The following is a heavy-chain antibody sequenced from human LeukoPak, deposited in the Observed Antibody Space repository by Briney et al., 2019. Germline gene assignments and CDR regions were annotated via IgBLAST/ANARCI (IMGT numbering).Heavy chain of an antibody. Sequence: SETLSLTCTVSGGSISSSSYYWGWLRQPPGKGLEWIGSIYYSGSTYYNPSLKSRVTISVDTSKNQFSLKLSSVTAADTDVYYRARHSHSSCWYLYAFDIWGQGTMVTVSS. D-gene: IGHD6-19*01. CDR2: IYYSGST. CDR1: GGSISSSSYY. J-gene: IGHJ3*02. CDR3: ARHSHSSCWYLYAFDI. V-gene: IGHV4-39*01.